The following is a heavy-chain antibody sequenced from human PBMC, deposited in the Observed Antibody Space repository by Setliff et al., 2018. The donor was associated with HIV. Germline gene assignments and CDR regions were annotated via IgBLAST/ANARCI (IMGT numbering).Heavy chain of an antibody. CDR1: GGSISSHY. V-gene: IGHV4-59*11. D-gene: IGHD2-8*01. CDR2: IYHTGST. Sequence: SETLSLTCTVSGGSISSHYWTWIRQPPGKGLEWIGYIYHTGSTNYNPSLKSRVTMSVDTSKNQFSLKLSSVTAAGTAVYYCARGRESGGSQGVQPLSPKGMDVWGQGTTVTVSS. CDR3: ARGRESGGSQGVQPLSPKGMDV. J-gene: IGHJ6*02.